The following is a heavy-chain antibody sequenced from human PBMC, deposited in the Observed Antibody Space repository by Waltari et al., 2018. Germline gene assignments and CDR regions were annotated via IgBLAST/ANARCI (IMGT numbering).Heavy chain of an antibody. J-gene: IGHJ5*02. CDR3: AREGYYDSSGYP. V-gene: IGHV3-48*03. Sequence: VSYISSSGSTIYYADSVKGRFTISRDNAKNSLYLQMNSLRAEDTAVYYCAREGYYDSSGYPWGQGTLVTVSS. D-gene: IGHD3-22*01. CDR2: ISSSGSTI.